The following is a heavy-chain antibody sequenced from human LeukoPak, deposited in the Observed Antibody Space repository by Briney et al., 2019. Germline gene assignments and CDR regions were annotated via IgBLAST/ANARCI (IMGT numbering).Heavy chain of an antibody. D-gene: IGHD1-26*01. CDR2: ISAYDGET. V-gene: IGHV1-18*01. CDR1: GYSFTSYG. J-gene: IGHJ4*02. Sequence: ASVKVSCKASGYSFTSYGISWVRAAPGRGLEWVGYISAYDGETRYAQKFQGRVTLTTDTSTGTVYMEMRRLRSDDTAVYYCARGGKNYFDFWGQGTLVTVSS. CDR3: ARGGKNYFDF.